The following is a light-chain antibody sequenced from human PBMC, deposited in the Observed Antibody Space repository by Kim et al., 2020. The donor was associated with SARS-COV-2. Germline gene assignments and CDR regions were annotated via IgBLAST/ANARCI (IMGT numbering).Light chain of an antibody. CDR1: SSNIVASYD. CDR3: QSYDSSLSGSV. CDR2: GNS. V-gene: IGLV1-40*01. J-gene: IGLJ1*01. Sequence: GVVTSCSWGSSNIVASYDVNWYQQHPGTAPQLLIYGNSNRPSGVPDRFSGSKSGTSASLAITGLQAEDEADYYCQSYDSSLSGSVFGTGTKVTVL.